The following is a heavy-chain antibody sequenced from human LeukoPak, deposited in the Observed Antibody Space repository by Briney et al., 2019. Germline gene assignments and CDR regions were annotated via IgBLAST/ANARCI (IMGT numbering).Heavy chain of an antibody. CDR2: MNPNSGNT. V-gene: IGHV1-8*03. D-gene: IGHD2-2*01. Sequence: ASVKVSCKASGYTFTSYDINWVRQATGQGLEWMGWMNPNSGNTGYAQKFQGRVTITRNTSISTAYMELSSLRSEDTAVYYCARVQWGSTGYHFDYWGQGTLVTVSS. CDR3: ARVQWGSTGYHFDY. CDR1: GYTFTSYD. J-gene: IGHJ4*02.